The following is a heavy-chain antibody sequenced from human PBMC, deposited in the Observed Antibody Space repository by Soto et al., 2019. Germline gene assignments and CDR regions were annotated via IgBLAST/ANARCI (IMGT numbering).Heavy chain of an antibody. V-gene: IGHV3-30-3*01. J-gene: IGHJ3*02. CDR2: ISYDGSNK. CDR3: ARAVKTYYYDSSGYYPRLGDAFDI. Sequence: GGSLRLSCAASGFTFSSYAMHWVRQAPGKGLEWGAVISYDGSNKYYADSVKGRFTITRDNSKNTLYLQMNSLRAEDMAVYYCARAVKTYYYDSSGYYPRLGDAFDIWGQGTMVTVSS. D-gene: IGHD3-22*01. CDR1: GFTFSSYA.